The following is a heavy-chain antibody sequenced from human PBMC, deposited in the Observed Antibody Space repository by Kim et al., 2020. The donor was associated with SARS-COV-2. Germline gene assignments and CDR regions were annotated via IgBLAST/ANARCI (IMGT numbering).Heavy chain of an antibody. CDR1: GGTFSSYA. D-gene: IGHD2-2*01. V-gene: IGHV1-69*04. CDR2: IIPILGIA. J-gene: IGHJ6*03. CDR3: ARGNCSSTSCYYMDV. Sequence: SVKVSCKASGGTFSSYAISWVRQAPGQGLEWMGRIIPILGIANYAQKFQGRVTITADKSTSTAYMELSSLRSEDTAVYYCARGNCSSTSCYYMDVWGKGTTVTVSS.